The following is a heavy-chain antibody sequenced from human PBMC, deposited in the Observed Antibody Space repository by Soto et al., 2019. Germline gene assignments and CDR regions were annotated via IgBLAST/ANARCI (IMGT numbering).Heavy chain of an antibody. D-gene: IGHD1-1*01. CDR1: GGSISSYY. CDR2: IYYSGST. V-gene: IGHV4-59*12. CDR3: ARDQLEANWFDP. Sequence: SETLSLTCTVSGGSISSYYWSWIRQPPGKGLEWIGYIYYSGSTNYNPSLKSRVTISVDTSKNQFSLKLSSVTAADTAVYYCARDQLEANWFDPWGQGTLLTVSS. J-gene: IGHJ5*02.